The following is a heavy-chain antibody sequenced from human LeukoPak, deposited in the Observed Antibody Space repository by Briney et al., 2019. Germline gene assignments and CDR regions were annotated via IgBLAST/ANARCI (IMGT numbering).Heavy chain of an antibody. D-gene: IGHD5-18*01. CDR3: ARELWSYYGMDV. CDR2: IRSNFDGGTI. V-gene: IGHV3-15*07. Sequence: GSLRLSCATSGFTFSNAWMNWVRQAPGKGLEWVGRIRSNFDGGTIDYAAPVKGRFTLSRDDSKTTLYLQMNSLQTEDTAVYYCARELWSYYGMDVWGQGTTVTVSS. CDR1: GFTFSNAW. J-gene: IGHJ6*02.